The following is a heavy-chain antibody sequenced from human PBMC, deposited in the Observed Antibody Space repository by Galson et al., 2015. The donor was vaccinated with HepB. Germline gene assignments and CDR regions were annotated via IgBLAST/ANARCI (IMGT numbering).Heavy chain of an antibody. CDR3: ARAGVAYSSSWYETWFDP. J-gene: IGHJ5*02. Sequence: SVKVSCKASGGTFSSYAISWVRQAPGQGLEWMGGIIPIFGTANYAQKFQGRVTITADESTSTAYMELSSLRSEDTAVYYCARAGVAYSSSWYETWFDPWGQGTLVTVSS. D-gene: IGHD6-13*01. CDR1: GGTFSSYA. CDR2: IIPIFGTA. V-gene: IGHV1-69*13.